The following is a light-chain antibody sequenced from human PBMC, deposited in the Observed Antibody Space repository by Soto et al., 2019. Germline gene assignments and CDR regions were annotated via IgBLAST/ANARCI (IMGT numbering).Light chain of an antibody. Sequence: EIVMTQSPATLSVSPGERATLSCRASQSVSSKLAWYQQKPGQAPRLLIYGASTRATGIPARFSGSGSGTEFTLGICCLQSEDFACYHCQQYYQWPAMFGQGTKVYIK. CDR1: QSVSSK. CDR3: QQYYQWPAM. J-gene: IGKJ1*01. V-gene: IGKV3-15*01. CDR2: GAS.